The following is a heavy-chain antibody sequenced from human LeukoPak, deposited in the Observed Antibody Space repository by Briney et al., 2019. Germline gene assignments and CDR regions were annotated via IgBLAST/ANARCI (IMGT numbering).Heavy chain of an antibody. D-gene: IGHD3-3*01. V-gene: IGHV4-30-4*08. J-gene: IGHJ4*02. Sequence: SETLSLTCTVSGGSTSSGDYYWSWIRQPPGKGPEWIGYIYYSGSTYYNPSLKSRVTISVDTSKNQFSLKLSSVTAADTAVYYCARSLTIFGVVTDWGQGTLVTVSS. CDR2: IYYSGST. CDR1: GGSTSSGDYY. CDR3: ARSLTIFGVVTD.